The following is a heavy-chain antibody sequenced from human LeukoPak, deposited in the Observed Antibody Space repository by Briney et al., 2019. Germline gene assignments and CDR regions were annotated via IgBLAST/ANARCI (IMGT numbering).Heavy chain of an antibody. D-gene: IGHD2-15*01. Sequence: GGSLRLSCVASGFSLSGYWMYWVRQAPGKGLMYISRNNGDGGTTNYADVVKGRFTMSRDNVKNTLYLQMNSLRVEDTAVYYCARDPRNVGLAPWGQGTLVTVSS. V-gene: IGHV3-74*01. J-gene: IGHJ5*02. CDR2: NNGDGGTT. CDR1: GFSLSGYW. CDR3: ARDPRNVGLAP.